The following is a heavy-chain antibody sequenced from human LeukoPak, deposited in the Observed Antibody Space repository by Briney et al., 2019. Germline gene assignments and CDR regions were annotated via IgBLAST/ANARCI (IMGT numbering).Heavy chain of an antibody. CDR2: VSGSGDGT. CDR3: AKERLGGNYGDYAVDY. Sequence: GGSLRLSCAASGFTFTSYAMGWVRQAPGKGLEWVSSVSGSGDGTYYADFVRGRFTISRDNSKKTLDLHMDSLRAEDTAVYYCAKERLGGNYGDYAVDYWGQGTMVTVSS. CDR1: GFTFTSYA. V-gene: IGHV3-23*01. D-gene: IGHD4-17*01. J-gene: IGHJ4*02.